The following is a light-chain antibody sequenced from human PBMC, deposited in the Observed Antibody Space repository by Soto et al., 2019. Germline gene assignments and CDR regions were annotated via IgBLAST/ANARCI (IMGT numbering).Light chain of an antibody. CDR1: SNDVGTYNL. V-gene: IGLV2-23*01. J-gene: IGLJ2*01. Sequence: QSVLTQPASVSGSPGQSITISCTGISNDVGTYNLVSWYQHHPVKAPKLIIYEASKRPSGVPNRFSGSKSGNTASLTISGLHAEDEADYYCCSDERSVVFGGGTKLTVL. CDR2: EAS. CDR3: CSDERSVV.